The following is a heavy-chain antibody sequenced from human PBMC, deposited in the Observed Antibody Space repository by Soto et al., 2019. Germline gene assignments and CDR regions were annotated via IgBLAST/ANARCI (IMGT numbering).Heavy chain of an antibody. CDR3: ARDPGYSYAYRPGYYYYGMDV. CDR2: NYSGGST. D-gene: IGHD5-18*01. J-gene: IGHJ6*02. Sequence: GSLRLSCAASGFTVSSNYMSWVRQAPGKGLEWVSVNYSGGSTYYADSVKGRFTISRDNSKNTLYLQMNSLRAEDTAVYYCARDPGYSYAYRPGYYYYGMDVWGQGTTVTVSS. V-gene: IGHV3-66*01. CDR1: GFTVSSNY.